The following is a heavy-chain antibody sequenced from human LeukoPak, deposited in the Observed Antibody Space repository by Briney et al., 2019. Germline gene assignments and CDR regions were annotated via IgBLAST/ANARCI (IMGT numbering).Heavy chain of an antibody. V-gene: IGHV1-8*03. CDR3: ARTTSMTASGYDY. CDR2: INPDTGDK. D-gene: IGHD2-21*02. J-gene: IGHJ4*02. Sequence: ASVKVSCKASGYTFTNYHINWVRQASGQGLEWMTWINPDTGDKGYARKFQDRVTITTVTSISTAYMELSSLSSEDTAVYFCARTTSMTASGYDYWGQGTLVTVSS. CDR1: GYTFTNYH.